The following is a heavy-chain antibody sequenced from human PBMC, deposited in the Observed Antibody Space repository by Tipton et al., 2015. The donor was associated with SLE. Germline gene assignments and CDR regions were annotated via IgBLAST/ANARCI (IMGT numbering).Heavy chain of an antibody. D-gene: IGHD7-27*01. CDR1: GGSISSYY. V-gene: IGHV4-34*01. CDR3: ATLGPWDY. CDR2: INHSGST. J-gene: IGHJ4*02. Sequence: LSLTCTVSGGSISSYYWSWIRQPPGKGLEWIGEINHSGSTNYNPSLKSRVTISVDTSKNQFSLKLSSVTAADTAVYYCATLGPWDYWGQGTLVTVSS.